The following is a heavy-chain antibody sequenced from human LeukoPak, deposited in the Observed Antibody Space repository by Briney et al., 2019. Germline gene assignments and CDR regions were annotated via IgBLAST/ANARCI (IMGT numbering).Heavy chain of an antibody. CDR3: AETYYYDSSGYYYVR. V-gene: IGHV1-69*13. D-gene: IGHD3-22*01. CDR1: GGTFSSYA. Sequence: ASVKVSCKASGGTFSSYAISWVRQAPGQGLEWMGGIIPIFGTANYAQKFQGRVTITADESTSTAYMELSSLRSEDTAVYYCAETYYYDSSGYYYVRWGQGTLVTVSS. J-gene: IGHJ4*02. CDR2: IIPIFGTA.